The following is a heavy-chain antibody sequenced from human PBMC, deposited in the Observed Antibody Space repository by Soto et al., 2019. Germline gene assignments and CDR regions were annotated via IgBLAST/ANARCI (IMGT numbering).Heavy chain of an antibody. D-gene: IGHD2-15*01. CDR3: ARTDCSGGSCYPDYYYYYGMDV. CDR2: IWYDGSNK. J-gene: IGHJ6*02. Sequence: QVQLVESGGGVVQPGRSLRLSCAASGFTFSNYGMHWVRQAPGKGLEWVAVIWYDGSNKYYADSVKGRFTISRDNSKNTLYRQMNSLRAEHTAVYYCARTDCSGGSCYPDYYYYYGMDVWGQGTTVTVSS. CDR1: GFTFSNYG. V-gene: IGHV3-33*01.